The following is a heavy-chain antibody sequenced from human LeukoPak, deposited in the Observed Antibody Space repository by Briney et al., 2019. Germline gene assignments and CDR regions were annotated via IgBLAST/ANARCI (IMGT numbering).Heavy chain of an antibody. Sequence: GGSLRLSCAASGFTFSSYGMHWVRQAPAKGLEWVAVISYHGSNKYYADSVKGRFTISRDNSKNTLYLQMNSLRAEDTAVYYCAKDLCLRGCYYGSGSYYKGFDPWGQGTLVTVSS. V-gene: IGHV3-30*18. J-gene: IGHJ5*02. D-gene: IGHD3-10*01. CDR3: AKDLCLRGCYYGSGSYYKGFDP. CDR2: ISYHGSNK. CDR1: GFTFSSYG.